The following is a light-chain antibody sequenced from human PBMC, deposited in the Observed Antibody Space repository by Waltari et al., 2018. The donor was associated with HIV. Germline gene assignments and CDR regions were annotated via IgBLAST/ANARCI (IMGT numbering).Light chain of an antibody. J-gene: IGLJ2*01. CDR3: QSYDSSFSGAV. CDR2: ANN. CDR1: SSHPGAGFD. Sequence: QSVLTQPPSVSGAPGQRVTVSCTGSSSHPGAGFDVRWSQQITGTAPKLLIYANNNRPSGVPDRFSGSKSGATASLAITGLQPEDEADYYCQSYDSSFSGAVFGGGTKLTVL. V-gene: IGLV1-40*01.